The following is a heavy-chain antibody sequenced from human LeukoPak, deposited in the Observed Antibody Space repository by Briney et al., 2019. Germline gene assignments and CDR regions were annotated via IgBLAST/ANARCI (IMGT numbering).Heavy chain of an antibody. J-gene: IGHJ4*02. D-gene: IGHD6-25*01. CDR3: ARDSAEGGFDY. Sequence: GGSLRLSCTASGFTFSNYAMHWVRQAPGKGLEWVAVISYDGSNQYYTDSVKGRFTISRDNSKNTLYLQMSSLRGEDTAVYYCARDSAEGGFDYWGQGTLVTVSS. CDR2: ISYDGSNQ. V-gene: IGHV3-30-3*01. CDR1: GFTFSNYA.